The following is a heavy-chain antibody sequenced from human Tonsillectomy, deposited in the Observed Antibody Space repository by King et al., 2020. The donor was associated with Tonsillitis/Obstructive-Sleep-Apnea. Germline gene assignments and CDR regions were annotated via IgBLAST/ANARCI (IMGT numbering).Heavy chain of an antibody. CDR2: MNYKGPT. V-gene: IGHV4-39*01. CDR3: TGRYATSWYGGAFDA. Sequence: QLQESGPGLVKPSETLSLTCTVSGGSITRDTYYLGWIRQPPGKGPEWIGNMNYKGPTYNNPFFKSQLTISVDTSKNQFSLKLSSVTAADTAVYYCTGRYATSWYGGAFDAWGQGTIITVSS. CDR1: GGSITRDTYY. J-gene: IGHJ3*01. D-gene: IGHD6-13*01.